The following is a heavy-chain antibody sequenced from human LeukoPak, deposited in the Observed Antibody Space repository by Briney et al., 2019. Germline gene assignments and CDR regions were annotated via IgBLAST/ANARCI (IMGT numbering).Heavy chain of an antibody. D-gene: IGHD4-11*01. CDR2: ISWNGVNI. Sequence: GGSLRLSCAGSGFTFEDFGMSWVRQAPGKGLEWASGISWNGVNIAYADSVMGRFTVSRDNAKNSLYLQMDSLRVEDTALYYCTVTTHTSDSWGQGILVTVSS. V-gene: IGHV3-20*04. J-gene: IGHJ4*02. CDR3: TVTTHTSDS. CDR1: GFTFEDFG.